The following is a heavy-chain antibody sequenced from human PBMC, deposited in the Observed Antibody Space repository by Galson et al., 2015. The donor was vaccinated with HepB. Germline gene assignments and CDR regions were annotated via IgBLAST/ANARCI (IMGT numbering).Heavy chain of an antibody. CDR3: AKRISITFFGPGKNYMDV. CDR2: ISGGGDTT. Sequence: SLRLSCAASGFTFSSHAMSWVRQAPGKGLEWVSGISGGGDTTYYAGSVEGRFTISRDNSKNTLYMQINSLTAEDTAVYYCAKRISITFFGPGKNYMDVWGKGTTVTVSS. CDR1: GFTFSSHA. J-gene: IGHJ6*03. D-gene: IGHD3-3*01. V-gene: IGHV3-23*01.